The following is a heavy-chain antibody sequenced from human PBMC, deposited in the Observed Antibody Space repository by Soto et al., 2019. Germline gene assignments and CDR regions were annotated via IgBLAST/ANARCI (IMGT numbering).Heavy chain of an antibody. D-gene: IGHD3-3*01. CDR3: ARNCDFWSGYFYYYYYGMDV. V-gene: IGHV1-69*06. Sequence: SVKVSCKASGGTFSSYAISWVRQAPGQGLERMGGIIPIFGTANYAQKFQGRVTITADKSTSTAYMELSSLRSEDTAVYYCARNCDFWSGYFYYYYYGMDVWGQGTTVTVSS. J-gene: IGHJ6*02. CDR1: GGTFSSYA. CDR2: IIPIFGTA.